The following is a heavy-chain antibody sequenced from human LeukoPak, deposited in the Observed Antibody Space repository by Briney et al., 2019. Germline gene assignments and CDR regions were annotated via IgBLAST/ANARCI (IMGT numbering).Heavy chain of an antibody. D-gene: IGHD3-22*01. Sequence: PSETLSLTRAVYGGSFSGYYWSWIRQPPGKGLEWIGEINHSGSTNYNPSLKSRVTISVDTSKNQFSLKLSSVTAADTAVYYCARGRYYYDSRKTNQFDYWGQGTLVTVSS. CDR2: INHSGST. V-gene: IGHV4-34*01. J-gene: IGHJ4*02. CDR1: GGSFSGYY. CDR3: ARGRYYYDSRKTNQFDY.